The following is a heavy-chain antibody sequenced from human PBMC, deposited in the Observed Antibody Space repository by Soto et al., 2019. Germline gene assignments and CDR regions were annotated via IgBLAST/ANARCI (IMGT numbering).Heavy chain of an antibody. CDR1: GGSISSISDY. J-gene: IGHJ3*02. CDR2: IDYSEST. Sequence: PSETLSLTCTVSGGSISSISDYWGWIRQPPGKGLEWIGSIDYSESTYYNPSLKSRVSISVDTSKNQFSLKLSSVTAADTAVYYCARHIVATIDDAFDIWGQGTMVTVSS. D-gene: IGHD5-12*01. CDR3: ARHIVATIDDAFDI. V-gene: IGHV4-39*01.